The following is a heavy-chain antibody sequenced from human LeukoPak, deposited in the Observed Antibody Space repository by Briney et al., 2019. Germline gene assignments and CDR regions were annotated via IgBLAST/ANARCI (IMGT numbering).Heavy chain of an antibody. J-gene: IGHJ4*02. Sequence: PGGSLRLSCAASGFTFSSYAMHWVRQAPGKGLEWVAFIRNDGTIKYYADSVKGRFTISRDNSKNTLYLQMNSLRAEDTAVYYCAKTGSSSWGYFDYWGQGTLVTVSS. CDR3: AKTGSSSWGYFDY. CDR2: IRNDGTIK. CDR1: GFTFSSYA. V-gene: IGHV3-30*02. D-gene: IGHD6-13*01.